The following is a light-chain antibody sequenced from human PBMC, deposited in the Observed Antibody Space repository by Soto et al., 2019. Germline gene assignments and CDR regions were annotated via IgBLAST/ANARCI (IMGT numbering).Light chain of an antibody. V-gene: IGKV3-15*01. J-gene: IGKJ2*01. CDR2: YAS. Sequence: EIVMTQSPATLSVSPGERVTLSCRASQSVSSNLAWYQQRPGQAPRLLIYYASTRATGIPARFSGSGSGTEFTLTISSLESEDLAVNYCQQYYNWPPYTFGQGTKLEIK. CDR1: QSVSSN. CDR3: QQYYNWPPYT.